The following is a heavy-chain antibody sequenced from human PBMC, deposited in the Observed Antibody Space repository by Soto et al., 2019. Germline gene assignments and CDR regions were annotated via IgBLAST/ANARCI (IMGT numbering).Heavy chain of an antibody. D-gene: IGHD6-19*01. CDR2: ISDGGSYT. V-gene: IGHV3-11*05. Sequence: PGGALRLSCVASGFIFSDYYMAWIRRAPGKGLEWVSYISDGGSYTNHGNSVRGRVSVSRDDARNSLYLQINNLRVEDTGVYYCARAPGAVNSYSGVDVWGQVTKVTFSS. CDR3: ARAPGAVNSYSGVDV. CDR1: GFIFSDYY. J-gene: IGHJ6*02.